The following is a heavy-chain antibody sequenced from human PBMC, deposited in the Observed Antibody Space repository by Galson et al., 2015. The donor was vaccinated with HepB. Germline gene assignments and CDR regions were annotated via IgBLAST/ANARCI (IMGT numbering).Heavy chain of an antibody. J-gene: IGHJ6*02. CDR1: GGSFSGYY. V-gene: IGHV4-34*01. CDR3: AGTVYPSLGNNYYYYYGMDV. Sequence: LSLTCAVYGGSFSGYYWSWIRQPPGKGLEWIGEINHSGSTNYNPSLKSRVTISVDTSKNQFSLKLSSVTAADTAVYYCAGTVYPSLGNNYYYYYGMDVWGQGTTVTVSS. D-gene: IGHD2-2*02. CDR2: INHSGST.